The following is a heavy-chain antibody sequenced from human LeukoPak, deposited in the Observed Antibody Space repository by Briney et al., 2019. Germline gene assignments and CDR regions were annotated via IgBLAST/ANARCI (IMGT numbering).Heavy chain of an antibody. CDR1: GFTFSSYS. CDR3: AREPRSGYYYGSSGPFDY. J-gene: IGHJ4*02. V-gene: IGHV3-21*01. Sequence: PGESLRLSCAASGFTFSSYSMNWVRQAPGKGLEWVSSISSSSSYIYYADSVKGRFTISRDNAKNSLYLQMNSLRAEDTAVYYCAREPRSGYYYGSSGPFDYWGQGTLVTVSS. CDR2: ISSSSSYI. D-gene: IGHD3-22*01.